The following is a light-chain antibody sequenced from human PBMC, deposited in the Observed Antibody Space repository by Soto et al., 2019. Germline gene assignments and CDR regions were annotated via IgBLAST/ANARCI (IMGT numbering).Light chain of an antibody. CDR2: EIY. J-gene: IGLJ1*01. CDR1: SSDVGAYNY. V-gene: IGLV2-14*01. Sequence: QSVLTQPASVSGSPGQSITISCTGTSSDVGAYNYVSWYQHHPGKAPKLMVYEIYNRPSGASSRFSGSKSGNTASLTISGLQAVDEADYYCSSYTINRLFVFGTGTKLTVL. CDR3: SSYTINRLFV.